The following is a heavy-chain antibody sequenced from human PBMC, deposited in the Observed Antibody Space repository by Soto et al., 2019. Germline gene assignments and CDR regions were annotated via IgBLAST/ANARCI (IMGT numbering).Heavy chain of an antibody. D-gene: IGHD3-3*01. Sequence: PSETLSLTCTVSGGSVSSGSYYWSWIRQPPGKGLEWIGYIYYSGSTNYNPSLKSRVTISVDTSKNQFSLKLSSVTAADTAVYYCARGGLRFLEWFRDYYYYGMDVWGQGTPVTVSS. J-gene: IGHJ6*02. CDR2: IYYSGST. CDR3: ARGGLRFLEWFRDYYYYGMDV. CDR1: GGSVSSGSYY. V-gene: IGHV4-61*01.